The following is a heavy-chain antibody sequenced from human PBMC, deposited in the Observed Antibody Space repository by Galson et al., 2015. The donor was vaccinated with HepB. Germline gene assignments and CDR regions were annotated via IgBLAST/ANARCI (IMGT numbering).Heavy chain of an antibody. CDR2: IDWDDDK. Sequence: PALVKPTPTLTLTCTFSGFSLSTSGMCVAWIRQPPGKALEWLALIDWDDDKYFSTSLRARLSVSKDTSKNQVVLTVTNMDPVDTATFFCARINRRNSTSFDSWGQGTLVTVSS. CDR1: GFSLSTSGMC. J-gene: IGHJ4*02. D-gene: IGHD2/OR15-2a*01. V-gene: IGHV2-70*01. CDR3: ARINRRNSTSFDS.